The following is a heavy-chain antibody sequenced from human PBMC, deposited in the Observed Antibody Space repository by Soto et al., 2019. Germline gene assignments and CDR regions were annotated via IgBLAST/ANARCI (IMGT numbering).Heavy chain of an antibody. V-gene: IGHV1-69*06. CDR3: ARVGGTDIVVVPAEFDY. Sequence: QVQLVQSGAEVKQPGSSVQVSCKASGGTFSSYAISWVRQAPGQGREWMGGIIPIFGTANYAQKIQGRVTITADKSTSTAYMELSSLRSEDTAVYYCARVGGTDIVVVPAEFDYWGQGTLVTVSS. CDR1: GGTFSSYA. J-gene: IGHJ4*02. CDR2: IIPIFGTA. D-gene: IGHD2-2*01.